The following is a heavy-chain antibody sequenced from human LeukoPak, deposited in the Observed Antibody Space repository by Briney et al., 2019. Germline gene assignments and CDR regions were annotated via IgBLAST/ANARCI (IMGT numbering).Heavy chain of an antibody. CDR1: GYTFTGCY. V-gene: IGHV1-2*02. Sequence: ASVKVSCKASGYTFTGCYMHWVRQAPGQGLEWMGWINPNSGGTNYAQKFQGRVTMTRDTSISTAYMELSRLRSDDTAVYYCAREVGATYTPPVHLPGSGARGAFDIWGQGTMVTVSS. D-gene: IGHD1-26*01. J-gene: IGHJ3*02. CDR2: INPNSGGT. CDR3: AREVGATYTPPVHLPGSGARGAFDI.